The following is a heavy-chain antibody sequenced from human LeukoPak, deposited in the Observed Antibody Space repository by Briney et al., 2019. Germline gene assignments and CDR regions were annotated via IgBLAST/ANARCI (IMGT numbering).Heavy chain of an antibody. CDR1: GGSISSYY. V-gene: IGHV4-4*07. D-gene: IGHD2-2*01. CDR3: AREGDCSSTSCYILSYYYYYMDV. J-gene: IGHJ6*03. Sequence: SETLSLTCTVSGGSISSYYWSWIRQPAGKGLEWIRRIYTSGSTNYNPSLKSRVTMSVDTSKNQFSLKLSSVTAADTAVYYRAREGDCSSTSCYILSYYYYYMDVWGKGTTVTVSS. CDR2: IYTSGST.